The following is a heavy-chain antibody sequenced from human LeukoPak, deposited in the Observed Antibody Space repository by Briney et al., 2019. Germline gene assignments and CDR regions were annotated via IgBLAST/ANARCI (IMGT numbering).Heavy chain of an antibody. D-gene: IGHD6-13*01. Sequence: GGSLRLSCAASGFTFSTYWMGWVRQAPGKGLEWVANIKQDGSEKYYIDSVKGRFTISRDNAKNSLYLQMNSLRAEDTAMYYCARDSAGNDYWGQGTLVTVSS. J-gene: IGHJ4*02. CDR2: IKQDGSEK. CDR3: ARDSAGNDY. CDR1: GFTFSTYW. V-gene: IGHV3-7*01.